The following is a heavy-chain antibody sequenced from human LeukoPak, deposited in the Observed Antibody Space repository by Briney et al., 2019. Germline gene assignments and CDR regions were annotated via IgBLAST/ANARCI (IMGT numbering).Heavy chain of an antibody. D-gene: IGHD3-16*02. Sequence: PSETLSLTCTVSGGSVSSGSYYWSWIRQPPGKGLEWIGEINHSGSTNYNPSLKSRVTISVDTSKNQFSLKLSSVTAADTAVYYCARVPLLSGWLGLDYWGQGTLVTVSS. CDR1: GGSVSSGSYY. CDR3: ARVPLLSGWLGLDY. V-gene: IGHV4-39*07. J-gene: IGHJ4*02. CDR2: INHSGST.